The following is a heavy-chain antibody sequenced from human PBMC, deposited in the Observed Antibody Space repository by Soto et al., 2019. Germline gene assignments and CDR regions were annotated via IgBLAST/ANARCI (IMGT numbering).Heavy chain of an antibody. CDR1: GYTFTGYY. D-gene: IGHD3-22*01. CDR3: ARETYYYDSSGYPDAFDI. V-gene: IGHV1-2*04. Sequence: ATVKVSCKASGYTFTGYYMHWVRQAPGQGLEWMGWINPNSGGTNYAQKFQGWVTMTRDTSISTAYMELSRLRSDDTAVYYCARETYYYDSSGYPDAFDIWGQGTMVTVSS. CDR2: INPNSGGT. J-gene: IGHJ3*02.